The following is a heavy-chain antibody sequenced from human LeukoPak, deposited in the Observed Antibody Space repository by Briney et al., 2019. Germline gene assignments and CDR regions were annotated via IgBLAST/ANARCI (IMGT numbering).Heavy chain of an antibody. J-gene: IGHJ4*02. CDR3: ARDIRYYGSGSCIDY. V-gene: IGHV3-21*01. D-gene: IGHD3-10*01. CDR1: GFTFSSYS. Sequence: GGSLRLSCAASGFTFSSYSMNWVRQAPGKGLEWVSSISSSSSYIYYADSVKGRFTISRDNAKNSLYLQMNSLRAEDTAVYYCARDIRYYGSGSCIDYWGQGTLVTVSS. CDR2: ISSSSSYI.